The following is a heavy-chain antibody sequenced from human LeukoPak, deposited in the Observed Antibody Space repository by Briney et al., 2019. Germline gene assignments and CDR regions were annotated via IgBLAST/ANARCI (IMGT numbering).Heavy chain of an antibody. CDR1: GFTFSSYA. V-gene: IGHV3-23*01. Sequence: PGGSLRLSCAASGFTFSSYAMSWVRQAPGKGLEWVSLINDSGGNTYYADSVKGRFTISRDNSKNTLFLQMSSLRAEDTAVYYCVKTSAGIRGGYFDYWGQGTLVTVSS. CDR3: VKTSAGIRGGYFDY. CDR2: INDSGGNT. D-gene: IGHD3-10*01. J-gene: IGHJ4*02.